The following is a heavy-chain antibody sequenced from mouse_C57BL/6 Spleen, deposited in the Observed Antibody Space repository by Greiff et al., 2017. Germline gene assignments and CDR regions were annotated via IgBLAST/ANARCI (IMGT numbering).Heavy chain of an antibody. Sequence: EVQLQQSGPGLVKPSQSLSLTCSVTGYSITSGYYWNCLRQFPGNKLEWIGNISYDGSNNYNPSLKNRISITRDTSKNQFFLKLNSVTTEDTATYYCASRYYAMDYWGQGTSVTVSA. J-gene: IGHJ4*01. V-gene: IGHV3-6*01. CDR2: ISYDGSN. CDR1: GYSITSGYY. CDR3: ASRYYAMDY.